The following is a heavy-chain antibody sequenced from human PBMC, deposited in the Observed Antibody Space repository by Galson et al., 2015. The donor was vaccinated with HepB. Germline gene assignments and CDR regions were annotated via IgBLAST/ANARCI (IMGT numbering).Heavy chain of an antibody. V-gene: IGHV1-18*04. CDR3: ARGDRYGSDWYSQPPEDY. CDR1: GYTFTNYG. Sequence: SVKVSCKASGYTFTNYGICWVRQAPGQGLEWMGWISSFNGKTNYAQKFQDRVAMTTDTSTTTAYMELRSLRSDDTAFYYCARGDRYGSDWYSQPPEDYWGQGTLVTVSS. CDR2: ISSFNGKT. J-gene: IGHJ4*02. D-gene: IGHD6-19*01.